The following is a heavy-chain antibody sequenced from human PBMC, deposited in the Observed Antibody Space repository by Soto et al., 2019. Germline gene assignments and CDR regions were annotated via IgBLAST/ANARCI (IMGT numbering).Heavy chain of an antibody. CDR3: AREAEESTQVPIPRDA. Sequence: EVQLLESGGGLVQPGGALRLSCAGSGFTFSNYAMTWVRQAPGKRLEWVSGISGSGRMTYYADSVKGHFTVSRDNSKNPLHLQMNSVRAEDTAVYYFAREAEESTQVPIPRDACGQGSLVTVSS. CDR1: GFTFSNYA. V-gene: IGHV3-23*01. D-gene: IGHD2-21*01. J-gene: IGHJ5*02. CDR2: ISGSGRMT.